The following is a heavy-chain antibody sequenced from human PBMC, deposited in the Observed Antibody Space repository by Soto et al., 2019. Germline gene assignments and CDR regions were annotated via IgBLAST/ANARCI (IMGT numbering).Heavy chain of an antibody. V-gene: IGHV4-30-4*08. J-gene: IGHJ5*02. CDR3: ARAEGITGSTWFDP. Sequence: PSETLSLTCTVSGGSINRGGDYWSWIRQSPGKGLEWIAYISHTGLTDFNPSLKSRLSISEDTSKNQIYLKLNSVTAADTAVYYCARAEGITGSTWFDPWGHGVLVTVSS. D-gene: IGHD1-7*01. CDR2: ISHTGLT. CDR1: GGSINRGGDY.